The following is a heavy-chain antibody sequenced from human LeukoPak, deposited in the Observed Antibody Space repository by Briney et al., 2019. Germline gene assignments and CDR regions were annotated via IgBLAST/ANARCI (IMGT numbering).Heavy chain of an antibody. V-gene: IGHV5-51*01. CDR2: XXXGXSDT. Sequence: GESLKISCKGSGYSFTSYWIGWVRQMPGKGLEWMGXXXXGXSDTRYSPSXXXQATISADKSISTAYLQWSSLKASDTAMYYXXXXXXXXXSXXXXXFDYWGQGTLVTASS. CDR3: XXXXXXXXSXXXXXFDY. CDR1: GYSFTSYW. J-gene: IGHJ4*02.